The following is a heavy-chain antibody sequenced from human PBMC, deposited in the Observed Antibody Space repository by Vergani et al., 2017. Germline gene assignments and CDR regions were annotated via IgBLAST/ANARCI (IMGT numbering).Heavy chain of an antibody. CDR3: ARRAGIVYDIFSGTQYFFDF. J-gene: IGHJ4*02. Sequence: QVQLQESGPGLVKPSETLSLTCAVSGFSIDNGYYWDWLRQPPGKGLEWIGSIYRTGRTHFNPSLKRRVTISVDTSNNHFSLRLNSLTAADTAVYYCARRAGIVYDIFSGTQYFFDFWGQGTLVTVSS. D-gene: IGHD3-9*01. CDR2: IYRTGRT. V-gene: IGHV4-38-2*01. CDR1: GFSIDNGYY.